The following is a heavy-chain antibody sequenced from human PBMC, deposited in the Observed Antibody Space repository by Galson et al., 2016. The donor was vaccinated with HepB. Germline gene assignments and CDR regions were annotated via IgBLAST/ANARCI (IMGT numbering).Heavy chain of an antibody. Sequence: SLRLSCAASGFTFSNYAMNWVRQAPGKRPEWLASISGSGGSTYYADSVKGRFTISRDNSRNTLYLHMDSRRAEDTAVFYCTKVLDQQVIRWWMDSWGQGSLVTVSS. J-gene: IGHJ4*02. CDR3: TKVLDQQVIRWWMDS. CDR1: GFTFSNYA. CDR2: ISGSGGST. D-gene: IGHD4-23*01. V-gene: IGHV3-23*01.